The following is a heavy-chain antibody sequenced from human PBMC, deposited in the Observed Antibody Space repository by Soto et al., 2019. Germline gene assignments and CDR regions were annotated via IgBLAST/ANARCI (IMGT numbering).Heavy chain of an antibody. Sequence: PSETLSLTCTVSGGSISSSSYYWGWIRQPPGKGLEWIGSIYYSGSTYYNPSLKSRVTISVDTSKNQFSLKLSSVTAADTAVYYCARQVGATEVYYYGMDVWGQGTTVTVSS. J-gene: IGHJ6*02. V-gene: IGHV4-39*01. CDR3: ARQVGATEVYYYGMDV. CDR2: IYYSGST. D-gene: IGHD1-26*01. CDR1: GGSISSSSYY.